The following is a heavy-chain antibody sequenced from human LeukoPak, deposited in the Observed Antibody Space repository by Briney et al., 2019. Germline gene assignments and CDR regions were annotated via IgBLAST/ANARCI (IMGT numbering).Heavy chain of an antibody. CDR2: IWNDGSKK. D-gene: IGHD5-24*01. J-gene: IGHJ4*02. CDR3: AREGVATISFDY. Sequence: GGSLRLSCAASGFSFSTFGMHWARRAPGKGLEWVAVIWNDGSKKFYAESVKGRFTISRDNSKNTLYLQMNSLRAEDTAVYYCAREGVATISFDYWGQGTLVTVSS. CDR1: GFSFSTFG. V-gene: IGHV3-33*08.